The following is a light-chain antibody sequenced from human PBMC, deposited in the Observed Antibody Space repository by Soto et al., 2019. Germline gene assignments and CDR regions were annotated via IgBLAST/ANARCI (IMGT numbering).Light chain of an antibody. CDR3: HQYDKAPQT. V-gene: IGKV3-20*01. CDR1: QYMTRTY. CDR2: AAS. J-gene: IGKJ2*01. Sequence: EIVLTQSPGTLSLSPGERATLSCRASQYMTRTYIAWYQQKPGQAPRLLIYAASNRATGFPDKFSGSGSGTDYSLTITRLEPEDSAVYYCHQYDKAPQTFGQGTKVEIK.